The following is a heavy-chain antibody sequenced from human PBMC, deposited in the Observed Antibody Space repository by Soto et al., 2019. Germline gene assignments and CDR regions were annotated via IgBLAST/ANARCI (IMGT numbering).Heavy chain of an antibody. J-gene: IGHJ4*02. V-gene: IGHV2-5*01. Sequence: QITLKESGPTLVKPTQTLTLTCTFSGFSLSTSGVGVGWIRQPPGKALEWLALIYWNDDKRYSPSLKSRLTITKDASKHQVVLTMTNMDPVATATYYCAHRRGYGDYFAYWGQGTLVTVSS. D-gene: IGHD4-17*01. CDR2: IYWNDDK. CDR1: GFSLSTSGVG. CDR3: AHRRGYGDYFAY.